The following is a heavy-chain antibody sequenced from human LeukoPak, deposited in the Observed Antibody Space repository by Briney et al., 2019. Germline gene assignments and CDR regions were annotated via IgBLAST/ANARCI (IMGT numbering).Heavy chain of an antibody. D-gene: IGHD7-27*01. CDR1: GFTFSSYS. J-gene: IGHJ4*02. CDR2: ISSSGSTI. CDR3: ARSRDKTGDLVF. Sequence: PGGSLRLSCAASGFTFSSYSMNWVRQAPGKGLEWVSYISSSGSTIYYADSVKGRFTISRDNAKNSLYLQMNSLGAEDTAVYYCARSRDKTGDLVFGGQGTLVTVSS. V-gene: IGHV3-48*04.